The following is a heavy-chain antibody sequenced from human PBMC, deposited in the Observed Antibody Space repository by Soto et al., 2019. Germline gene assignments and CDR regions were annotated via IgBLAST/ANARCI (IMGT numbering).Heavy chain of an antibody. CDR2: ISGSGGST. CDR1: GFAFNNYA. J-gene: IGHJ1*01. Sequence: DVKLLESGGGVVQPGGSLRLSCAASGFAFNNYAMNWVRQAPGKGLEWDSHISGSGGSTDYADSVKGRFSISKDSSKKTLYLHMNSLRAEDTALYFCAKEGPYINSLSSAGYLQHWGLGTQVTVSS. V-gene: IGHV3-23*01. D-gene: IGHD3-16*01. CDR3: AKEGPYINSLSSAGYLQH.